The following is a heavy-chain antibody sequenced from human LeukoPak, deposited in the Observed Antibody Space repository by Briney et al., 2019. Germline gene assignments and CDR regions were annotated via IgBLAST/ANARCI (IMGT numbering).Heavy chain of an antibody. CDR1: GYSITRGYN. CDR3: GRGEVGEFDH. D-gene: IGHD1-26*01. Sequence: SETLSLTCTVSGYSITRGYNWGWARHSPGNGLEWIASISQAGDTYYNPSLKSRDTISVDTSKNHFSLNLSSVTAPDTAVYFCGRGEVGEFDHWGQGTLVTVSS. J-gene: IGHJ4*02. CDR2: ISQAGDT. V-gene: IGHV4-38-2*02.